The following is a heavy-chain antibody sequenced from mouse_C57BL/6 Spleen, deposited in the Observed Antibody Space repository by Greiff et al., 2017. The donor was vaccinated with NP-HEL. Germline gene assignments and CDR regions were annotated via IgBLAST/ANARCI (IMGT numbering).Heavy chain of an antibody. V-gene: IGHV1-54*01. CDR1: GYAFTNYL. D-gene: IGHD4-1*02. J-gene: IGHJ2*01. Sequence: QVHVKQSGAELVRPGTSVKVSCKASGYAFTNYLIEWVKQRPGQGLEWIGVINPGSGGTNYNEKFKGKATLTADKSSSTAYMQLSSLTSEDSAVYFCARSTPTGTGHFDYWGQGTTLTVSS. CDR3: ARSTPTGTGHFDY. CDR2: INPGSGGT.